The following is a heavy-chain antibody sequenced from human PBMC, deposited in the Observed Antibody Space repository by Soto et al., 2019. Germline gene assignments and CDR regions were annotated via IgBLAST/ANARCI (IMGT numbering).Heavy chain of an antibody. J-gene: IGHJ6*03. D-gene: IGHD2-2*02. V-gene: IGHV4-34*01. Sequence: PSETLSLTCAVYGGSCSGYYWSWIRQPPGKGLEWIGEINHSGSTNYNPSLKSRVTISVDTSKNQFSLKLSSVTAADTAVYYCARGSIVVVPAAIGGYYYYYMDVWGKGTTVTVSS. CDR3: ARGSIVVVPAAIGGYYYYYMDV. CDR1: GGSCSGYY. CDR2: INHSGST.